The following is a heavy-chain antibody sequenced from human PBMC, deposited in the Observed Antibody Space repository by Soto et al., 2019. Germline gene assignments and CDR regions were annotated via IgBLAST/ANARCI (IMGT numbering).Heavy chain of an antibody. V-gene: IGHV1-2*06. CDR1: GYTFTDYN. Sequence: GASVKVSCKASGYTFTDYNLHWVRQAPGQGLEWMGPINPRNGDAVSAQKFQARVTMTRDASITTAYMELIRLTSPDTAVYYCARHRFTSGSDYFDYWGQGTLVTVSS. CDR3: ARHRFTSGSDYFDY. CDR2: INPRNGDA. J-gene: IGHJ4*02. D-gene: IGHD1-1*01.